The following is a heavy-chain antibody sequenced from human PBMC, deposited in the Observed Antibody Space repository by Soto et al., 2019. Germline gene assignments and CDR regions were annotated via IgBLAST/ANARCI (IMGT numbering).Heavy chain of an antibody. V-gene: IGHV3-30-3*01. D-gene: IGHD6-13*01. CDR2: ISYDGSNK. CDR3: ARDRIAAAGTDDY. J-gene: IGHJ4*02. CDR1: GFTFSSYA. Sequence: PGGSLRLSCAASGFTFSSYAMHWVRQAPGKGLEWVAVISYDGSNKYYADSVKGRFTISRDNSKNTLYLQMNSLRAEDTAVYYCARDRIAAAGTDDYWGRGTLVTVSS.